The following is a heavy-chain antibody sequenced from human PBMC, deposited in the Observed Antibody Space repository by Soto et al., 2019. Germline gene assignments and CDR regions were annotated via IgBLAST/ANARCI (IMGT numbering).Heavy chain of an antibody. V-gene: IGHV1-46*01. CDR1: GDTQTTCF. D-gene: IGHD3-3*01. J-gene: IGHJ6*02. CDR3: ARSISITIFGVGRGGMDV. CDR2: INPGYPAGGCT. Sequence: GGTLKVYLKAPGDTQTTCFRHCERHAPGQGLQWMGVINPGYPAGGCTIYAQKFQGWVTMTRDTSISTAYMELSRLRSDDTAVYYCARSISITIFGVGRGGMDVCGQVTTGTVS.